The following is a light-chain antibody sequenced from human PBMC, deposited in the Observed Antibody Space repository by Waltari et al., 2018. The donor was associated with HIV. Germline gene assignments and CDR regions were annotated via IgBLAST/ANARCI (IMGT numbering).Light chain of an antibody. J-gene: IGKJ1*01. V-gene: IGKV3-20*01. CDR1: QSISSNY. CDR2: GAS. CDR3: QQYSSSPWT. Sequence: IVLTQSPGTLSLSPGERATLSCRASQSISSNYLAWYQKTPGQAPRLLIYGASNRATGIPDRFSGSGSGTDFTLTISRLEPEDCAVFYCQQYSSSPWTFGQGTKVE.